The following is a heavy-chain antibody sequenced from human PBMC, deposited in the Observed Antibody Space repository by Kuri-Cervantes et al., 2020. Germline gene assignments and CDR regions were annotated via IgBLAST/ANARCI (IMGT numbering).Heavy chain of an antibody. V-gene: IGHV3-NL1*01. CDR3: TKEHDHGDHPSVYYFDD. D-gene: IGHD4-17*01. CDR2: ISGSGGSK. Sequence: GGSLRLSCAASGFTFSSYGMHWVRQAPGKGLEWVAGISGSGGSKYYTDSVKGQFTISRDNSNNTLYLQMNSLRAEVTAVYYCTKEHDHGDHPSVYYFDDWGQGTLVTVSS. J-gene: IGHJ4*02. CDR1: GFTFSSYG.